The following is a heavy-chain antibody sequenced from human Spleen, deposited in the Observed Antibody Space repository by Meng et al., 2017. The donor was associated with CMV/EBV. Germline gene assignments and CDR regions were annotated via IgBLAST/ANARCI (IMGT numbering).Heavy chain of an antibody. D-gene: IGHD3-10*01. J-gene: IGHJ4*02. CDR3: ARVIYGSGSEYYFDY. V-gene: IGHV1-2*02. CDR2: IHPNTGET. CDR1: GYTFAGHY. Sequence: ASVKVSCKTSGYTFAGHYMHWLRQAPGQGLEWMGWIHPNTGETNYGQNFHGRVTVTRDTSIRTVYMELSSLRPDDTAMYYCARVIYGSGSEYYFDYWGQGTLVTVSS.